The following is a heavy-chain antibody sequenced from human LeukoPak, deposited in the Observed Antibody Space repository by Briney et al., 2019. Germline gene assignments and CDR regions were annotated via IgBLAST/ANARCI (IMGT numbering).Heavy chain of an antibody. CDR3: AISALYRNAFDI. D-gene: IGHD3-16*01. V-gene: IGHV3-11*01. J-gene: IGHJ3*02. Sequence: GGSLRLSCAASGFTFSDYYMTWIRQAPGKGLEWVSYISSSGGTICYADSVRGRFTISRDNAKNSLYLQMNSLRAEDTAVYYCAISALYRNAFDIWGQGTMVTVSS. CDR2: ISSSGGTI. CDR1: GFTFSDYY.